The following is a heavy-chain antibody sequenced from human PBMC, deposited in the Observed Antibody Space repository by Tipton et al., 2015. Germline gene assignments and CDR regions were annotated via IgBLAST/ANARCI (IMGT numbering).Heavy chain of an antibody. CDR2: IYPNSGAT. J-gene: IGHJ6*02. CDR1: GNTFTVYY. Sequence: QLVQSGPEVKKPGASVNVSCKASGNTFTVYYIHWVRQAPGQGLEWMGRIYPNSGATIKAQKFQGRVTMTRDTSIATAYMELSRLTSDDTAVYYCARESYYGRDGMDVWGQGTTVTVSS. CDR3: ARESYYGRDGMDV. V-gene: IGHV1-2*02. D-gene: IGHD3-10*01.